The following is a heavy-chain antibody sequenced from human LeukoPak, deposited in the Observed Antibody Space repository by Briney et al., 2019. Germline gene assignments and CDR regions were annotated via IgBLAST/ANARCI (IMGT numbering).Heavy chain of an antibody. J-gene: IGHJ4*02. V-gene: IGHV3-23*01. CDR3: ARVRSGYYMDY. D-gene: IGHD3-22*01. CDR2: ISGSGGTA. Sequence: GGSLRLSCAASGFTFSIYAMSWVRQAPGKGLEWVSAISGSGGTAYYADSVKGRFTISRDNSKNTLYLQMNSLRAEDTAVYYCARVRSGYYMDYWGQGTLVTVSS. CDR1: GFTFSIYA.